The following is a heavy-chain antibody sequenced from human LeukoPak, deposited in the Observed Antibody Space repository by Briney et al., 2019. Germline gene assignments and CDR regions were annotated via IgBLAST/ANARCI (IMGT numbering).Heavy chain of an antibody. CDR1: GFTFSSYW. V-gene: IGHV3-72*01. Sequence: PGGSLRLSCAASGFTFSSYWMSWVRQAPGKGLEWVGRARNKANGHTTEYAASVKGRFIISRDDSKSSLYLRMNSLKTEDTAVYFCARRGFSDSRGYYPDFDYWGRGTLVTVSS. CDR2: ARNKANGHTT. J-gene: IGHJ4*02. CDR3: ARRGFSDSRGYYPDFDY. D-gene: IGHD3-22*01.